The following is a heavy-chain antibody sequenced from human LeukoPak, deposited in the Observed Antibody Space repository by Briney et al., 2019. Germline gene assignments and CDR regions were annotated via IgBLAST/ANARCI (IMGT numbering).Heavy chain of an antibody. Sequence: GGSLRLSCAASKFAFNSYAMSWVRQAPGKGLEWVSAISGGGGNTYYADSVKGRFTISRDNSKNTLYLQMNSLRAEDTAVYYCGKNRYSGSLSPFDIWGQGTMVTVSS. CDR2: ISGGGGNT. V-gene: IGHV3-23*01. CDR3: GKNRYSGSLSPFDI. CDR1: KFAFNSYA. D-gene: IGHD1-26*01. J-gene: IGHJ3*02.